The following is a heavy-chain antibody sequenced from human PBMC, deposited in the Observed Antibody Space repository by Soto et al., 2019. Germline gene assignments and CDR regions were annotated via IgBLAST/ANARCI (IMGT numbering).Heavy chain of an antibody. CDR1: GFTFSSSD. V-gene: IGHV3-53*01. CDR2: LYSSGIT. Sequence: XVFLRLSCAASGFTFSSSDMSWVRQAPGKGLEWVSVLYSSGITYYADSVKGRFTISRDDSKNTLYLQMNSLRAEDTAVYYCARWDMEDRDYYYGLDVWGQGTTVTVSS. CDR3: ARWDMEDRDYYYGLDV. J-gene: IGHJ6*02. D-gene: IGHD1-26*01.